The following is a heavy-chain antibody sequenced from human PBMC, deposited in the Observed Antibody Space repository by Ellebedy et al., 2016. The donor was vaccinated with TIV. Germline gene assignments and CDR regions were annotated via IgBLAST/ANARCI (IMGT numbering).Heavy chain of an antibody. CDR1: GFSFRSHW. Sequence: GESLKISCAASGFSFRSHWMSWVRQAPGKGLEWVANIYQDGSDQYYVDSVKGRFTISRDNAKNSLFLQMNSLRVEDTAVYYCARRGSYGDYAVQVNSWFDSWGRGTLVTVSS. V-gene: IGHV3-7*01. D-gene: IGHD4-17*01. CDR2: IYQDGSDQ. J-gene: IGHJ5*01. CDR3: ARRGSYGDYAVQVNSWFDS.